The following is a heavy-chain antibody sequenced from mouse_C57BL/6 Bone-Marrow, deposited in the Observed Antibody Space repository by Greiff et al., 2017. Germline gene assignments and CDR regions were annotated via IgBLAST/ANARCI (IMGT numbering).Heavy chain of an antibody. V-gene: IGHV1-81*01. CDR1: GYTFTSYG. D-gene: IGHD3-2*02. Sequence: VKLMESVAELARPGASVKLSCKASGYTFTSYGISWVKQRTGQGLEWIGEIYPRSGNTYYNEKFKGKATLTADKSSSTAYMELRSLTSEDSAVYFCAREGRGSEAMDYWGQGTSVTVSS. CDR3: AREGRGSEAMDY. J-gene: IGHJ4*01. CDR2: IYPRSGNT.